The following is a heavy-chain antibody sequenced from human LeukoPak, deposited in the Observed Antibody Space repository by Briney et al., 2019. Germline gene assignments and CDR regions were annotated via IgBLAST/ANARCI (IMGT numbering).Heavy chain of an antibody. CDR2: ISSSSSYI. CDR3: ARGAYSSGWYSGVYYYGMDV. J-gene: IGHJ6*02. Sequence: PGGSLRLSCAASGFTFSSYSMNWVRQAPGKGLEWVSSISSSSSYIYYADSVKGRFTISRDNAKNSLYLQMNSLRAEDTAVYYCARGAYSSGWYSGVYYYGMDVWGQGTTFTVSS. V-gene: IGHV3-21*01. D-gene: IGHD6-19*01. CDR1: GFTFSSYS.